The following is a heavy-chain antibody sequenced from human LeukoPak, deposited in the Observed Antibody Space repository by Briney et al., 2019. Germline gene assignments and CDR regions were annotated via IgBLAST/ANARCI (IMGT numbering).Heavy chain of an antibody. Sequence: SETLSLTCTVSGGSISRSSYYWGWIRQPPGKGLEWIGSIHYSGSTYYNPSLKSRVTISVDTSKNQFSLKLSSVTAADTAVYYCARVFSSSWYYFDYWGQGTLVTVSS. CDR3: ARVFSSSWYYFDY. CDR2: IHYSGST. J-gene: IGHJ4*02. CDR1: GGSISRSSYY. D-gene: IGHD6-13*01. V-gene: IGHV4-39*07.